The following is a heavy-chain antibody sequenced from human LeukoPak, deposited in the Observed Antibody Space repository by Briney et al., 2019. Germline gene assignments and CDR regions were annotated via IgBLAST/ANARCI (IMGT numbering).Heavy chain of an antibody. D-gene: IGHD1-26*01. CDR3: AKDMSSGSYGYYYGMDV. CDR2: ISWNSGSI. CDR1: GFTFDDYA. Sequence: GGSLRLSCAASGFTFDDYAMHWVRQAPGKGLEWVSGISWNSGSIAYADSVKGRFTISRDNAKNSLYLQMNSLRAEDTALYYCAKDMSSGSYGYYYGMDVWGQGTTVTVSS. V-gene: IGHV3-9*01. J-gene: IGHJ6*02.